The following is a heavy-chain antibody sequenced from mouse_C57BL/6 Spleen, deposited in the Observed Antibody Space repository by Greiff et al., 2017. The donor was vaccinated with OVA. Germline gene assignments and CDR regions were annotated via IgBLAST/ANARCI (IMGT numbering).Heavy chain of an antibody. CDR3: ARYGQLRLPYYFDY. D-gene: IGHD3-2*02. J-gene: IGHJ2*01. CDR1: GYTFTSYW. Sequence: QVQLQQPGAELVKPGASVKMSCKASGYTFTSYWITWVKQRPGQGLEWIGDIYPGSGSTNYNEKFKSKATLTVDTSSSAAYMQLSSLTSEDSAVYYCARYGQLRLPYYFDYWGQGTTLTVSS. V-gene: IGHV1-55*01. CDR2: IYPGSGST.